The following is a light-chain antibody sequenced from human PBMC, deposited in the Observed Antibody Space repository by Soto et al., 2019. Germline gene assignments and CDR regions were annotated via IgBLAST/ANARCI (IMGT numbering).Light chain of an antibody. Sequence: EIVMTQSPGTLSFSPGERATISCRASQVIGSRYLAWYHQKSGQAPRLLIYGASSRATGIPDRFSGSGSGTDFTLSISRLEPGDFRVYYCQQFGSSIPHTFGQGTKLEIK. CDR2: GAS. CDR1: QVIGSRY. J-gene: IGKJ2*01. V-gene: IGKV3-20*01. CDR3: QQFGSSIPHT.